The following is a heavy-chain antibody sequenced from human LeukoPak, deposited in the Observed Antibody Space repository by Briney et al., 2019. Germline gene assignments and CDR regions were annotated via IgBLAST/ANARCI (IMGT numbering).Heavy chain of an antibody. D-gene: IGHD2-21*01. CDR1: GFTFSSYS. V-gene: IGHV3-21*01. CDR3: AREPSLFIFLDNDAFDI. Sequence: GGSLRLSCAASGFTFSSYSMNWVRQAPGKGLEWVSSISSSSSYIYYADSVKGRFTISRDNAKNSLYLQMNSLRTEDTAMYYCAREPSLFIFLDNDAFDIWGQGTVLTVSS. J-gene: IGHJ3*02. CDR2: ISSSSSYI.